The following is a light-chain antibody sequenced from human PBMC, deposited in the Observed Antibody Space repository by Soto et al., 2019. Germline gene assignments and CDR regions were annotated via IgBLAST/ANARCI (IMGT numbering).Light chain of an antibody. CDR1: QSLTSSY. CDR3: QQYDGSPLT. Sequence: EIVLTQSPGTLSLSPGERATLSCRASQSLTSSYLAWYQQKPGQAPRLLIYGASSRATGIPDRFTGSGSGTDFTLTISRLEPEDFAVYYCQQYDGSPLTFGQGTKVEIK. V-gene: IGKV3-20*01. CDR2: GAS. J-gene: IGKJ1*01.